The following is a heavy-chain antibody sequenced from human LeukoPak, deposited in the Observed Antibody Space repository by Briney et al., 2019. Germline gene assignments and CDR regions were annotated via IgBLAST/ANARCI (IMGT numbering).Heavy chain of an antibody. CDR1: GGSISSSSYY. J-gene: IGHJ4*02. Sequence: SETPSLTCTVSGGSISSSSYYWGWIRQPPGKGLEWIGSIYYSGSTYYNPSLKSRVTISVDTSKNQFSLKLSSVTAADTAVYYCARRSPPSRYSVSVLYYFDYWGQGTLVTVSS. D-gene: IGHD5/OR15-5a*01. V-gene: IGHV4-39*01. CDR2: IYYSGST. CDR3: ARRSPPSRYSVSVLYYFDY.